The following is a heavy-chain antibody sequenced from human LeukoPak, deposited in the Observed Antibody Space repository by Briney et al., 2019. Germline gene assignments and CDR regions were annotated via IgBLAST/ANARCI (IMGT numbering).Heavy chain of an antibody. V-gene: IGHV4-4*07. CDR2: IYTSGST. CDR1: GGSISSYY. D-gene: IGHD6-19*01. Sequence: SETLSLTCTVSGGSISSYYWSWIRQPAGKGLEWIGRIYTSGSTNYNPSLKSRDTMSVDTSKNQFSLKLSSVTAADTAVYYCARSAKGIAVAGREFDYWGQGTLVTVSS. J-gene: IGHJ4*02. CDR3: ARSAKGIAVAGREFDY.